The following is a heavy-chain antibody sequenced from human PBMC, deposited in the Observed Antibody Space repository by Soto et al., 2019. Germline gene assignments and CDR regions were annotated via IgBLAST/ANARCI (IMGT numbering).Heavy chain of an antibody. CDR3: AGGGIAAAGTGRGGTDWFDP. CDR2: IYYSGST. J-gene: IGHJ5*02. D-gene: IGHD6-13*01. V-gene: IGHV4-59*01. Sequence: PSETLSLTCTVSGGSISSYYWSWIRQPPGKGLEWIGYIYYSGSTNYNPSLKSRVTISVDTSKNQFSLKLSSVTAADTAVYYCAGGGIAAAGTGRGGTDWFDPWGQGTLVTVSS. CDR1: GGSISSYY.